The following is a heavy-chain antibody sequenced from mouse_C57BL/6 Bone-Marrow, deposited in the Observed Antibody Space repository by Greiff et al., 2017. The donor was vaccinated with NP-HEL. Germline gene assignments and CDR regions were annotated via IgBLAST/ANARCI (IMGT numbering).Heavy chain of an antibody. Sequence: VKLQESGAELVRPGASVTLSCKASGYTFTDYEMHWVKQTPVQGLEWIGAIDPETGGTAYNQKFKGKAILTADKSSSTAYMELRSLTSEDSAVYYCTSLMVTTQGDAMDYWGQGTSVTVSS. D-gene: IGHD2-2*01. CDR2: IDPETGGT. V-gene: IGHV1-15*01. CDR3: TSLMVTTQGDAMDY. CDR1: GYTFTDYE. J-gene: IGHJ4*01.